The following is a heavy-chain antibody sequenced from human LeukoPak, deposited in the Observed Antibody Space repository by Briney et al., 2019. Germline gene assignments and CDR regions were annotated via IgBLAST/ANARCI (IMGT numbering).Heavy chain of an antibody. D-gene: IGHD5-12*01. CDR3: VRDLYSGYDGRRPFDY. Sequence: PGGSLRLSCSASGFTFSSYAMHWVRQAPGKGLEYVSGISSNGGSTYCADFVKGRFTISRDNSKNTLYLQMSSLRAEDTAVYYCVRDLYSGYDGRRPFDYWGQGTLVTVSS. CDR2: ISSNGGST. J-gene: IGHJ4*02. CDR1: GFTFSSYA. V-gene: IGHV3-64D*06.